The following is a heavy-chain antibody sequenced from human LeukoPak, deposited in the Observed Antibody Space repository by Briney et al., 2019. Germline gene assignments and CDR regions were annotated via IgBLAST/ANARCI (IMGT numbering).Heavy chain of an antibody. CDR3: AREGGVGPTAPPDYYSYQMDV. CDR1: GYTFISYG. J-gene: IGHJ6*03. V-gene: IGHV1-18*01. CDR2: ISPYTTKT. D-gene: IGHD1-26*01. Sequence: GASVKVSCKASGYTFISYGITWVRQAPGQGLEWMGWISPYTTKTNYAQSLQGRVTMTTDTSTSTAYMELRSLRSDGTAVYYCAREGGVGPTAPPDYYSYQMDVWGKGTTVTVSS.